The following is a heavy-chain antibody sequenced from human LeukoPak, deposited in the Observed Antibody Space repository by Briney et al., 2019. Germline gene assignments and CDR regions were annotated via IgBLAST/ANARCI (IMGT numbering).Heavy chain of an antibody. D-gene: IGHD6-19*01. Sequence: ASVKVSCKASGYSFTGYYMHWVRQAPGQGLEWMGWINPNSGGTNDAQKFQGRVTLTRDTSISTAYMELSRLRSDDTAVYYCARNGIAVAGYDYWGQGTVVTLSS. CDR3: ARNGIAVAGYDY. CDR1: GYSFTGYY. J-gene: IGHJ4*02. CDR2: INPNSGGT. V-gene: IGHV1-2*02.